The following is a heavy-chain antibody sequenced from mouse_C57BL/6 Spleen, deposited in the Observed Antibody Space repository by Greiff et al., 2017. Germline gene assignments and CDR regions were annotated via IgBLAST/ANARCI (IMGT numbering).Heavy chain of an antibody. V-gene: IGHV1-85*01. CDR3: ARETTVWGYWYFDV. D-gene: IGHD1-1*01. CDR1: GYTFTSYD. J-gene: IGHJ1*03. Sequence: VQLQESGPELVKPGASVKLSCKASGYTFTSYDINWVKQRPGQGLEWIGWIYPRDGSTKYNEKFKGKATLTVATSSRTAYMELHSLTSADSAVYVSARETTVWGYWYFDVWGTGTTVTVSS. CDR2: IYPRDGST.